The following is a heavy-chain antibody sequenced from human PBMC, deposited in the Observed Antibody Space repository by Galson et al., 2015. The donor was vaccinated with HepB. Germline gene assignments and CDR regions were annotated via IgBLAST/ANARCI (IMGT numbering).Heavy chain of an antibody. V-gene: IGHV3-30*18. CDR1: GFAFYNYG. J-gene: IGHJ4*02. CDR2: ISYDGSIK. Sequence: SLRLSCAASGFAFYNYGMHWVRQAPGKGLEWVALISYDGSIKFYADSVKGRFTISRDSSMNALYLQMNGLRVEDTALYFFAKPFSRYTTRGEGNYFYSWGQGVLVTVSS. D-gene: IGHD1-1*01. CDR3: AKPFSRYTTRGEGNYFYS.